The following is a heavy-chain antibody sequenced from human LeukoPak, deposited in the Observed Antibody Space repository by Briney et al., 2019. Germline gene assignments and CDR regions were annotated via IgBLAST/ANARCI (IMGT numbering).Heavy chain of an antibody. D-gene: IGHD1-26*01. J-gene: IGHJ6*02. CDR1: GGSISSYY. CDR3: ARGPYSGSYYYYYGMDV. CDR2: IYYSGST. V-gene: IGHV4-59*01. Sequence: SETLSLTCTVSGGSISSYYWSWIRQTPGKGLEWIGYIYYSGSTNYNPSLKSRVTISVDTSKNQFSLKLSSVTAADTAVYYCARGPYSGSYYYYYGMDVWGQGTTVTVSS.